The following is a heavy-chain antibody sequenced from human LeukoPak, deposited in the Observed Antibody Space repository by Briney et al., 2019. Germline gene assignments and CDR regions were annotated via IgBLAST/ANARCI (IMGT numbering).Heavy chain of an antibody. V-gene: IGHV4-39*01. CDR1: GGSISSSSYY. J-gene: IGHJ4*02. CDR2: IYYSGST. Sequence: SETLSLTCTVSGGSISSSSYYWGWIRQPPGKGLEWIGNIYYSGSTYYNPSLKSRVTISVDTSKNQFSLKPSSVTAADTAVYYCARQGGSPSYFDYWGQGTLVTVSS. CDR3: ARQGGSPSYFDY. D-gene: IGHD1-26*01.